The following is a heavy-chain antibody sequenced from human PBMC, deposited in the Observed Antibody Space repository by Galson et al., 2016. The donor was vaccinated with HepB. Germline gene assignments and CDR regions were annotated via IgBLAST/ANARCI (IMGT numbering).Heavy chain of an antibody. J-gene: IGHJ4*02. CDR1: GYTLSELS. CDR3: ATGNYGDYAFDY. Sequence: SVKVSCKVSGYTLSELSMHWVRQAPGKGLEWMGGFDPEDGETIYAQKFQGRVTVTEDISTETAYMELSSLRSEDTAVYYCATGNYGDYAFDYWGQGTLVTVSS. V-gene: IGHV1-24*01. CDR2: FDPEDGET. D-gene: IGHD4-17*01.